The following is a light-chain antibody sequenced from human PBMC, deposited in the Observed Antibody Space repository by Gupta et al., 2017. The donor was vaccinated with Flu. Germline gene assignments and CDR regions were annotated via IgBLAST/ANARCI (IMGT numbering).Light chain of an antibody. J-gene: IGLJ3*02. Sequence: SITSSCTGISSDVGGYNFVSWYQQHPGKAPKRMMYEVSNRPSGVSNRFSGSKYGNTASLTISGLQAEDEADYYCSSYTSSSTLGFGGGTKLTVL. CDR1: SSDVGGYNF. V-gene: IGLV2-14*01. CDR2: EVS. CDR3: SSYTSSSTLG.